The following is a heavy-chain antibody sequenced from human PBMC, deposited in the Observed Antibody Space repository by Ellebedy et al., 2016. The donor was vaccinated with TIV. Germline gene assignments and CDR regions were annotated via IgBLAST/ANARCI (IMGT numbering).Heavy chain of an antibody. CDR3: ARHSGGHGFDI. Sequence: GESLKISCAASGFSISSHRMHWVRQAAGKGLVWVSHISSDGSDTSYADSVKGRFIISRDNAENTLDLQMSSLRAEDTALYYRARHSGGHGFDIWGQGTMVTVSP. J-gene: IGHJ3*02. CDR1: GFSISSHR. D-gene: IGHD2-21*01. V-gene: IGHV3-74*01. CDR2: ISSDGSDT.